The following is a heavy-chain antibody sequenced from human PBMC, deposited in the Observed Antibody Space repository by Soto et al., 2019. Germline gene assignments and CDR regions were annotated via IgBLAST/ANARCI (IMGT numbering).Heavy chain of an antibody. Sequence: SETPSLSCTVCGGSVCSHYWNWIRQPPGKGLECIGYIFHTGSINYNPSLESRVTISVDTSKNQFSLKLRSVTAADTAVYYCARDQGAAYAFDIWGQGTMVTVSS. J-gene: IGHJ3*02. D-gene: IGHD1-26*01. V-gene: IGHV4-59*02. CDR3: ARDQGAAYAFDI. CDR2: IFHTGSI. CDR1: GGSVCSHY.